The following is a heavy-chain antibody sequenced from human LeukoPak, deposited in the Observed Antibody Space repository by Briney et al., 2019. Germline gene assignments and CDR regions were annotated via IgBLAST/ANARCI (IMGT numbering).Heavy chain of an antibody. Sequence: GGFLRLSCAASGFTFNRNAISWVRQAPGKRLEWVSTIGGSGDKTFYADSVKGRFTISRDNSKDMVHLQMNSLTGEDTALYYCVRRGDASSGWGDHDFWGQGALVTVSS. D-gene: IGHD6-19*01. CDR3: VRRGDASSGWGDHDF. V-gene: IGHV3-23*01. J-gene: IGHJ4*02. CDR2: IGGSGDKT. CDR1: GFTFNRNA.